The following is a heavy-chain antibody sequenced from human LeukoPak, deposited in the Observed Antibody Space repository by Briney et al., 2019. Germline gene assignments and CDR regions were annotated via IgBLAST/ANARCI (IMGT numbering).Heavy chain of an antibody. V-gene: IGHV1-18*01. J-gene: IGHJ5*02. CDR1: GYTFTSYG. CDR2: ISAYNGNT. CDR3: ARDQGLNWFPL. Sequence: ASVKVSCKASGYTFTSYGISWVRQAPGQGLEWMGWISAYNGNTNYAQTLQGSVTMTTDTSTSTVYMELRSLRSDDTAVYYCARDQGLNWFPLWGQRTLLTVSS. D-gene: IGHD3/OR15-3a*01.